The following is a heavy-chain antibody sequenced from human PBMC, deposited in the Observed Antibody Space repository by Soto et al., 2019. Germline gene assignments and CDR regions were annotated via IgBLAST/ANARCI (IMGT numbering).Heavy chain of an antibody. D-gene: IGHD4-17*01. CDR3: ARGWTTPIDY. J-gene: IGHJ4*02. CDR2: IRYDGSDP. CDR1: GFTFRSYA. Sequence: QVQLVESGGGVVQPGGSLGLSCGASGFTFRSYAMHWVRQAPGKGLEWVAVIRYDGSDPEYADSVKGRVIISRDNSQNMLYLQMNSLSADDTAVYYCARGWTTPIDYWGQGTLVTVSS. V-gene: IGHV3-33*01.